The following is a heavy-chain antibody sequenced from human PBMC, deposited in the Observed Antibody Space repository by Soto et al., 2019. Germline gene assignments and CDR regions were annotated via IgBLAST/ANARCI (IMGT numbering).Heavy chain of an antibody. CDR2: ITGNSDGT. CDR3: AKDYYDTTFYYPFDY. V-gene: IGHV3-23*01. Sequence: PGGSLRLSSAASGFTFSSYAMNWVRQAPGEGLEWVSTITGNSDGTYYADSVKGRFTISRDNSKNTLYLQMNSLRAEDTAVYYCAKDYYDTTFYYPFDYWGQGTLVTVSS. D-gene: IGHD3-22*01. J-gene: IGHJ4*02. CDR1: GFTFSSYA.